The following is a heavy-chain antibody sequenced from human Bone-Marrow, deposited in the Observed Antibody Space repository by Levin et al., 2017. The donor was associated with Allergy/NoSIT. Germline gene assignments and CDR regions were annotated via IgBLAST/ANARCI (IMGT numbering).Heavy chain of an antibody. CDR2: IYAGGDT. D-gene: IGHD2-8*01. J-gene: IGHJ3*01. CDR1: GFFVSNNY. CDR3: VKFCTSGACYTLRGFDV. V-gene: IGHV3-53*01. Sequence: GESLKISCAASGFFVSNNYMIWVRQAPGKGLEWVSTIYAGGDTYFADSMKGRFTISRDHLKNTLYLQMNSLRPEDTAVYYCVKFCTSGACYTLRGFDVWGQGTMVTVSS.